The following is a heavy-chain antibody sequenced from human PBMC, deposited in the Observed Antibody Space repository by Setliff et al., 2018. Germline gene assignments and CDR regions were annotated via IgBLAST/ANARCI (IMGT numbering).Heavy chain of an antibody. D-gene: IGHD2-2*01. CDR2: VSHSGST. CDR3: RLAHCSNNCEEALDY. Sequence: SETLSLTCVVSGASLNSADYYWGWIRQPPGKGLEWIGEVSHSGSTNYNPSLKSRVTMSVDTSKNQFSLKLNSVTAADTAVYYFRLAHCSNNCEEALDYWSQGTLVTVSS. V-gene: IGHV4-34*01. CDR1: GASLNSADYY. J-gene: IGHJ4*02.